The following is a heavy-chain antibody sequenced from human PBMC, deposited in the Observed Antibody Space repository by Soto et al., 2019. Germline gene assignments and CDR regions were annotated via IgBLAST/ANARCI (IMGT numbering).Heavy chain of an antibody. V-gene: IGHV3-53*01. CDR1: GFTVSSNY. J-gene: IGHJ5*02. Sequence: GGSLRLSCAASGFTVSSNYMSWVRQAPGRGLEWVSIIYSDGSTYYADSVKGRFTISRDTSKNTLYVQMNSLRAEDTAVYYCARDNPDCSGGSCYSGWLDPWGQGTLVTVS. D-gene: IGHD2-15*01. CDR3: ARDNPDCSGGSCYSGWLDP. CDR2: IYSDGST.